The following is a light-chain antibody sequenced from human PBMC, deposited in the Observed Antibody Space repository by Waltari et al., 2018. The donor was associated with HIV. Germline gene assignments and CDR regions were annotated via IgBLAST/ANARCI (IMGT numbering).Light chain of an antibody. Sequence: DIHITQSPSSLSASIGDRVTITCRTSQHVEKYLNWYQQRPGTAPRLLVFTASTLHTAVPSRFTATGSGTTCSLAIASLQPDDIATYYCQQTFTLPLTFGGGTKLKI. CDR1: QHVEKY. CDR3: QQTFTLPLT. CDR2: TAS. V-gene: IGKV1-39*01. J-gene: IGKJ4*01.